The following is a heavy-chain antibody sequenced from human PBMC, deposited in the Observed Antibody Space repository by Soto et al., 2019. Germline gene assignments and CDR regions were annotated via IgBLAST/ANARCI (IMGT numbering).Heavy chain of an antibody. Sequence: EVQLVESGGGLVQPGGSLRLSCAASGFTFSSSCMHWVRQAPGKGLVWVSRISSDGSSTTYADSVKGRFTISRDNPKNMLYLHMNGLRAADTAVYYCATAGTGTFTYWGQGTLVTVSS. D-gene: IGHD1-1*01. CDR3: ATAGTGTFTY. J-gene: IGHJ4*02. V-gene: IGHV3-74*03. CDR2: ISSDGSST. CDR1: GFTFSSSC.